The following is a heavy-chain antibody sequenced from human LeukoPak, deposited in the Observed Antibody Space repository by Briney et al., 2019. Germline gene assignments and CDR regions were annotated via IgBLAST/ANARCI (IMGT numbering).Heavy chain of an antibody. D-gene: IGHD3-3*01. V-gene: IGHV5-51*01. Sequence: GESLRISCKGSGYTFSSYWIGWVRQMPGKGLGWMGIIYPGDSDTRYSPSLQGQVTISVDTSIGTAYLQWSSLKASDTAIYYCARQNDFRLDYWGQGTLVTVSS. CDR3: ARQNDFRLDY. J-gene: IGHJ4*02. CDR1: GYTFSSYW. CDR2: IYPGDSDT.